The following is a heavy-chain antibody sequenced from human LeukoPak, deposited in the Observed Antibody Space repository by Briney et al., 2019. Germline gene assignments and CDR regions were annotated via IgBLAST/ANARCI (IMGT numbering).Heavy chain of an antibody. V-gene: IGHV4-61*01. D-gene: IGHD3-9*01. J-gene: IGHJ4*02. CDR1: GGSISSSSYY. CDR3: ARDNPHYDILTGYSPSYFDY. CDR2: IYYSGST. Sequence: PSETLSLTCTVSGGSISSSSYYWSWIRQPPGKGLEWIGYIYYSGSTNYNPSLKSRVTISVDTSKNQFSLKLSSVTAADTAVYYCARDNPHYDILTGYSPSYFDYWGQGTLVTVSS.